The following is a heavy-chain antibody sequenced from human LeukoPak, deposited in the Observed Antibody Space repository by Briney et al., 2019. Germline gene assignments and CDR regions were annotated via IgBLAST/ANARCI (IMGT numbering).Heavy chain of an antibody. D-gene: IGHD4-17*01. V-gene: IGHV4-38-2*02. J-gene: IGHJ4*02. CDR1: GYSISSGYY. CDR2: IYHSGST. Sequence: SETLSLTCTVSGYSISSGYYWGWIRQPPGKGLEWSGSIYHSGSTYYNPSLKSRVTISVDTSKNQFSLKLSSVTAADTAVYYCAIGHPGRLRVHDYWGQGTLVTVSS. CDR3: AIGHPGRLRVHDY.